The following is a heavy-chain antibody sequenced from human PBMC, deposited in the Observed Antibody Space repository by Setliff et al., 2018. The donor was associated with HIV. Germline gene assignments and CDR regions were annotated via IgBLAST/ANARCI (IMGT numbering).Heavy chain of an antibody. CDR2: INVNSGGT. V-gene: IGHV1-2*02. Sequence: ASVKVSCKASGYLFTGYYMHWVRQAPGQGLEWMGWINVNSGGTKYAQNFHGRVTMTRDTSISTAYMELSRLRSDDTAVFYCARGPQSYVDVVPTIGRYYFDYWGQGTLVTVSS. CDR3: ARGPQSYVDVVPTIGRYYFDY. CDR1: GYLFTGYY. J-gene: IGHJ4*02. D-gene: IGHD5-12*01.